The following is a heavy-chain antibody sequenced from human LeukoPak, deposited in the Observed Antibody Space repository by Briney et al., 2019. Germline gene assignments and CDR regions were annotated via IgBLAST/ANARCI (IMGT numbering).Heavy chain of an antibody. D-gene: IGHD3-10*01. CDR2: IKQDGSEK. V-gene: IGHV3-7*05. CDR3: AKDWSSTSYYGSGSYDY. J-gene: IGHJ4*02. Sequence: GGCLRLSCAASGFTFSSYWMIWVRQAPGKGLEWVANIKQDGSEKYYVDSVKGRFTISRDNAKNSLYLQMNSLRAEDTAVYYCAKDWSSTSYYGSGSYDYWGQGTLVTVSS. CDR1: GFTFSSYW.